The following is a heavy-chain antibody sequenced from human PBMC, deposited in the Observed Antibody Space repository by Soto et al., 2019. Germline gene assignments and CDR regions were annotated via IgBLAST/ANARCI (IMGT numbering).Heavy chain of an antibody. CDR1: GFSLSTSGVG. CDR3: AHSPRRTISGLVGYYYYGMDV. V-gene: IGHV2-5*01. CDR2: IFWNVDK. Sequence: QITLKESGPTLVKPTQTLTLTCTFSGFSLSTSGVGVGWIRQPPGKALEWLALIFWNVDKRYSPSLKSRLTITKDTSKNQVVLTMTNMDPVDTATYYCAHSPRRTISGLVGYYYYGMDVWGQGTTVTVSS. D-gene: IGHD3-9*01. J-gene: IGHJ6*02.